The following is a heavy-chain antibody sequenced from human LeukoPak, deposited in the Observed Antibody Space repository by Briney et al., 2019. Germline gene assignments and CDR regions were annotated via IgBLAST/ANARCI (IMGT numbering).Heavy chain of an antibody. J-gene: IGHJ4*02. D-gene: IGHD6-13*01. Sequence: SGGSLRLSCGASGFTFSSFAMSWVRQAPGKGLEWVSGVGAGGSTYYAASVKGRFTISRDNSKNTLYLQMNSLRAEDTAIYYCAKKYSNTWSSFDYWGQGTLVTVSS. V-gene: IGHV3-23*01. CDR3: AKKYSNTWSSFDY. CDR2: VGAGGST. CDR1: GFTFSSFA.